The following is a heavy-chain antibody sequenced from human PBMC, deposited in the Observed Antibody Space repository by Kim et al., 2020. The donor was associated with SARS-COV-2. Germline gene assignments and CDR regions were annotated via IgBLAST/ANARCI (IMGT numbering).Heavy chain of an antibody. CDR1: GFTFSSYG. CDR2: ISYDGSNK. V-gene: IGHV3-30*18. CDR3: AKDWGTRGVNRHFVY. Sequence: GGSLRLSCAASGFTFSSYGVHWVRQAPGKGLEWVARISYDGSNKYYADYVKGRFTISRDNSNNTLYLEMNSLRPEDTAMYYCAKDWGTRGVNRHFVYWG. J-gene: IGHJ4*01. D-gene: IGHD3-10*01.